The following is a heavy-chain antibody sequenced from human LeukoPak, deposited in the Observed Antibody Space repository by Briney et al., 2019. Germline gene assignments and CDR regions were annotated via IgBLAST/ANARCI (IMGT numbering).Heavy chain of an antibody. D-gene: IGHD3-16*01. CDR2: ISSSSITI. Sequence: GGSLRLSCAASGFTFSSYSMNWVRQAPGKGLEWVSYISSSSITIYSPDSVKGRSTISRDNAKNSLYLQMNSLRAEDTAVYYCARSTISFGGVIGYWGQGTLVTVSS. CDR3: ARSTISFGGVIGY. CDR1: GFTFSSYS. V-gene: IGHV3-48*01. J-gene: IGHJ4*02.